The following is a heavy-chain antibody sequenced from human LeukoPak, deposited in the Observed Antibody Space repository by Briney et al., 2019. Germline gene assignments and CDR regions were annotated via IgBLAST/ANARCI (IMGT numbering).Heavy chain of an antibody. J-gene: IGHJ3*02. D-gene: IGHD2-21*01. CDR2: ISAYNGNT. CDR1: GYTFTSYG. Sequence: ASVKVSCKASGYTFTSYGISWVRQAPGQGLEWMGWISAYNGNTNYAQKFQGRVTITADESTSTAYMELSSLRSEDTAVYYCAKYSGGAFDIWGQGTMVTVSS. V-gene: IGHV1-18*01. CDR3: AKYSGGAFDI.